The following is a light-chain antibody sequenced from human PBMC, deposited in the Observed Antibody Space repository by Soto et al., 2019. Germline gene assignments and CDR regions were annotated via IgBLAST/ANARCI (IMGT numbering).Light chain of an antibody. Sequence: QSVLTQPPSASGSPGQSVTISCTGTSSDVGGDYNYVSWYQRHPGKAPKLIIYEVNKRPSGVPDRFSGSKSGNTASLSVSGLQADDEADYYCSSSAGTKSMVFGGGTKLTVL. CDR1: SSDVGGDYNY. J-gene: IGLJ2*01. CDR3: SSSAGTKSMV. CDR2: EVN. V-gene: IGLV2-8*01.